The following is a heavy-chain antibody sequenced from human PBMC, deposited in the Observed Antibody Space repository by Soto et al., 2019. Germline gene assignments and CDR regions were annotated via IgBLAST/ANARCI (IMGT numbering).Heavy chain of an antibody. Sequence: SETLSLTCAVSGGSFSDNYWSWIRQPPGKGLEWIGEINHSGSTNYNPSLKSRVTISVDTSKNQFSLKLNSVTAADTAVYYCARGIFAVDPWCYWGQGTLVTVSS. CDR3: ARGIFAVDPWCY. CDR1: GGSFSDNY. CDR2: INHSGST. D-gene: IGHD2-8*02. V-gene: IGHV4-34*01. J-gene: IGHJ4*02.